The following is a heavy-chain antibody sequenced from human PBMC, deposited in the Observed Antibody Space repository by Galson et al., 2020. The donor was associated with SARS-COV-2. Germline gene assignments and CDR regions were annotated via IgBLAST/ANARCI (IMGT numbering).Heavy chain of an antibody. Sequence: SETLSLTCAVYGGSFSGYYWSWIRQPPGKGLEWIGEINHSGSTNYNPSLKSRVNISVDTSKNQFSLKLSSVTAADTAVYYCARVPYSSGWYGLKYWFDPWGQGTLVTVSS. CDR1: GGSFSGYY. CDR2: INHSGST. CDR3: ARVPYSSGWYGLKYWFDP. V-gene: IGHV4-34*01. J-gene: IGHJ5*02. D-gene: IGHD6-19*01.